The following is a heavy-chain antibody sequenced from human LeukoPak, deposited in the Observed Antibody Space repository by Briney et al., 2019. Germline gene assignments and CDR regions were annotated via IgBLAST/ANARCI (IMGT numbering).Heavy chain of an antibody. CDR2: IWYDGSNK. CDR1: GFTFSSYG. D-gene: IGHD6-13*01. J-gene: IGHJ4*02. Sequence: PGGSLRLSCAASGFTFSSYGMHWVRQAPGKGLEWVAVIWYDGSNKYYADSVKGRFTISRDNSKNTLYLQMNSLRAEDTAVYYCARVGPSIAAAGPGYFDYWGQGTLVTVSS. CDR3: ARVGPSIAAAGPGYFDY. V-gene: IGHV3-33*01.